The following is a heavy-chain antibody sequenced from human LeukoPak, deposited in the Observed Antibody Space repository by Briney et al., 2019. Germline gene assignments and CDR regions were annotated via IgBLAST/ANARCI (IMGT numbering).Heavy chain of an antibody. D-gene: IGHD3-10*01. CDR2: MSSRDNTR. CDR3: ARGLQGSGSFEGHNWFDP. Sequence: GGSPRLSCAASGFTFSSYSMNWVRQAPGKGLEWISYMSSRDNTRYYAESVRGRFTMSRDNAKNSLSLQMNGLRVEDTAVYYCARGLQGSGSFEGHNWFDPWGRGTLVTVSS. V-gene: IGHV3-48*04. CDR1: GFTFSSYS. J-gene: IGHJ5*02.